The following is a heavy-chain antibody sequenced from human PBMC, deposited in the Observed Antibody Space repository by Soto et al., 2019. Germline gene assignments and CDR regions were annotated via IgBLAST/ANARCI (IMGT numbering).Heavy chain of an antibody. V-gene: IGHV1-18*04. Sequence: QVQLVQSGAEVKKPGASVKVSCKASGYTFTSDGISWVRQAPGQGLEWMGWISAYNGNTNYAQKLQGRVTMTTDTFTITAYMELRSLRSDDTAVYYCARDWPYYDILTGYYSPAFDYWGQGTLVTVSS. CDR1: GYTFTSDG. CDR2: ISAYNGNT. CDR3: ARDWPYYDILTGYYSPAFDY. J-gene: IGHJ4*02. D-gene: IGHD3-9*01.